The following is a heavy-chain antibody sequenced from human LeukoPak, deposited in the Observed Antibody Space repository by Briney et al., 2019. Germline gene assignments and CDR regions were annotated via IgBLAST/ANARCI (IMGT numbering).Heavy chain of an antibody. D-gene: IGHD3-22*01. V-gene: IGHV3-23*01. CDR2: ISNDGGGT. Sequence: PGGSLRLSCAASGFIFNNYGLIWVRQAPGKGLQWVSAISNDGGGTTYADFVKGRFTISRDNSENTLFLQMNSLRAEDTALYYCAKGSSGYFADLWGQGTLVTVSS. CDR3: AKGSSGYFADL. CDR1: GFIFNNYG. J-gene: IGHJ5*02.